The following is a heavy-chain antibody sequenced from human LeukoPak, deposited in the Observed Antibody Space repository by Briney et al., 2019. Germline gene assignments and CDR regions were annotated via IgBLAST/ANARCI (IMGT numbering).Heavy chain of an antibody. J-gene: IGHJ4*02. Sequence: SETLSLTCTVSGGFISDYYSSCIRQPPGKGLEWIAYIDYSGNTNYNPSLKSRVTISVDTSKSQFSLKLSSVTAADTAVYYCARHQDYGGYPLDYWGQGTLVTVSS. V-gene: IGHV4-59*08. CDR1: GGFISDYY. CDR3: ARHQDYGGYPLDY. D-gene: IGHD4-17*01. CDR2: IDYSGNT.